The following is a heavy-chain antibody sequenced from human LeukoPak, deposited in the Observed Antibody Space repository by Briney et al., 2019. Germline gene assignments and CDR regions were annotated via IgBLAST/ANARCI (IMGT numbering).Heavy chain of an antibody. CDR1: GYTFTRYD. Sequence: ASVKVSCEASGYTFTRYDISCVRQAPGQGLECMGGISAYNGNTNYAQKLQGRVTMTTDTSTSTAYMELRSLRSDDTAVYYCASSPGGSSFYYYMDVWGKGTTVTISS. J-gene: IGHJ6*03. D-gene: IGHD6-13*01. V-gene: IGHV1-18*01. CDR2: ISAYNGNT. CDR3: ASSPGGSSFYYYMDV.